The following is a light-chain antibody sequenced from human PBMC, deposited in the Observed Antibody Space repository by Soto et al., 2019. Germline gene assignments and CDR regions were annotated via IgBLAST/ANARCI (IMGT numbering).Light chain of an antibody. J-gene: IGLJ1*01. CDR2: IND. Sequence: QSVLTQPPSASWTPGQRITISCSGSSSNIGDNPVNWYQQLPGAAPKLLIYINDQRPSGVPDRFSGSKSGTSASLAISGLQPEDEADYYCAAWDDSLNALFGTGTKGTVL. CDR1: SSNIGDNP. V-gene: IGLV1-44*01. CDR3: AAWDDSLNAL.